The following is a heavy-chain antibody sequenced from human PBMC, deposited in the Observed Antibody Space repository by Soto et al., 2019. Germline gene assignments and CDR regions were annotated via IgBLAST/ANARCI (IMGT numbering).Heavy chain of an antibody. V-gene: IGHV4-59*11. Sequence: QVQLQESGPGLVKPSETLSLTCSVSGGSISNHYWSWIRQPPGKGLEWIGYIYYNGNTNYNPSLTCRVTMSVDTSRNQISLKLTPVTAADTAVYYCTRANWYSEYWCHVTLVTVAS. CDR3: TRANWYSEY. D-gene: IGHD7-27*01. CDR1: GGSISNHY. CDR2: IYYNGNT. J-gene: IGHJ4*01.